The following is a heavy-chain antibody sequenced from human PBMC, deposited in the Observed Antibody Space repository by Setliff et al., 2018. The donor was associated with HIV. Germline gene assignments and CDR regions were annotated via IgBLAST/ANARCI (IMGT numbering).Heavy chain of an antibody. J-gene: IGHJ4*02. CDR3: ARGSYYYGSGAWYFDY. CDR1: EFTFSSYD. D-gene: IGHD3-10*01. Sequence: LRLSCIASEFTFSSYDMHWVRQAPGKGLEWVAIISHDGTKKLYADSVKGRFTISRDNSKNTLYLQMNSLRPEDTAVYYCARGSYYYGSGAWYFDYWGQGTLVTVSS. CDR2: ISHDGTKK. V-gene: IGHV3-30*04.